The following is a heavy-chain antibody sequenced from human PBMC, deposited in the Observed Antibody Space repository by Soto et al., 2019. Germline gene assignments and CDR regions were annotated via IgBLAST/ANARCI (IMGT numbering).Heavy chain of an antibody. V-gene: IGHV4-59*01. J-gene: IGHJ6*02. D-gene: IGHD6-6*01. Sequence: SETLSLTCTVSGGSISSYYWSWIRQPPGKGLEWIGYIYYSGSTNYNPSLKSRVTISVDTSKNQFSLKLSSVTAADTAVYYCARVRAARFPYYYGMDVWGQWTTVTVSS. CDR1: GGSISSYY. CDR2: IYYSGST. CDR3: ARVRAARFPYYYGMDV.